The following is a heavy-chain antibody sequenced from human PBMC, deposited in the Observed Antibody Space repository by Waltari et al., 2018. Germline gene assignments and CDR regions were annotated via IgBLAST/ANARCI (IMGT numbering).Heavy chain of an antibody. J-gene: IGHJ4*02. Sequence: QVQLQESGPGLVKPSETLSLTCTVSGGSISSYYWSWIRQPAGKGLEWIGRIYTSGSTNYNPSRKSRVTMSVDTSKNQFSLKLSSVTAADTAVYYCARDRPDSSGYYVDYWGQGTLVTVSS. CDR1: GGSISSYY. D-gene: IGHD3-22*01. V-gene: IGHV4-4*07. CDR3: ARDRPDSSGYYVDY. CDR2: IYTSGST.